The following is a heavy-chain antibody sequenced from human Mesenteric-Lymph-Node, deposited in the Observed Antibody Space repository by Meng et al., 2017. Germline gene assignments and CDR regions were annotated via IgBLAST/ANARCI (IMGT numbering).Heavy chain of an antibody. CDR1: GYGFTSYW. J-gene: IGHJ3*02. D-gene: IGHD5-12*01. Sequence: GGSLRLSCKGSGYGFTSYWIGWVRQMPGKGLEWMGIIYPGDSDTRYSPSFQGQVTISADKSISTAYLQWSSLKAADTAMYYCARAPGSWLPNHDAFDIWGQGKMV. V-gene: IGHV5-51*01. CDR2: IYPGDSDT. CDR3: ARAPGSWLPNHDAFDI.